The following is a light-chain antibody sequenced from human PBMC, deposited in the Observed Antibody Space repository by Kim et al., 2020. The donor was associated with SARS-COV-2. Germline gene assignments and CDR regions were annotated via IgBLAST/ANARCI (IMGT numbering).Light chain of an antibody. J-gene: IGLJ1*01. Sequence: QSALTQPPSASGSPGQSVTISCTGTSSDVGGHNSVSWFQQHPGKAPKLIIYEVNKRPSGVPDRFSGSKSANTASLTVSGLQAEDEADYYCCSYADSNTYVFGVGTKVTV. CDR1: SSDVGGHNS. CDR3: CSYADSNTYV. CDR2: EVN. V-gene: IGLV2-8*01.